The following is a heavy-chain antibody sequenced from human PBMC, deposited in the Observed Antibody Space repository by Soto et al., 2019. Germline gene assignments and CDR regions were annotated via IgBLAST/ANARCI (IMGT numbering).Heavy chain of an antibody. CDR1: GYTFTSYY. CDR2: INPSGGST. J-gene: IGHJ5*02. V-gene: IGHV1-46*01. CDR3: ARGSALDTLPEHEFDP. Sequence: ASVKVSCKASGYTFTSYYMHWVRQAPGQGLEWMGIINPSGGSTSYAQKFQSRVTMTRDTSTSTVYMELSSLRSEDTAVYYCARGSALDTLPEHEFDPWGQGTLVTVSS. D-gene: IGHD5-18*01.